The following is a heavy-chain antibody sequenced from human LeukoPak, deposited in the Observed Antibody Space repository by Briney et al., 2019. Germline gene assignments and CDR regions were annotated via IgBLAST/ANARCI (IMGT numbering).Heavy chain of an antibody. D-gene: IGHD6-19*01. CDR2: INAGNGNT. CDR1: GYTFTNYA. V-gene: IGHV1-3*01. CDR3: ARDFSLTSSGCHDY. J-gene: IGHJ4*02. Sequence: GASVKVSCKASGYTFTNYAMHWVRQAPGQRLEWMGWINAGNGNTKYSQKFQGRVTITRDTSASTAYMDLSSLRSEDTAVYYCARDFSLTSSGCHDYWGQGTLVTVSS.